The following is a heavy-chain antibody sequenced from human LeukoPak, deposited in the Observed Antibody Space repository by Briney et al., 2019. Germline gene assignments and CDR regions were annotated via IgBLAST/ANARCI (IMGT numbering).Heavy chain of an antibody. CDR2: INPNSGGT. D-gene: IGHD1-1*01. J-gene: IGHJ5*02. CDR1: GYTFTSYA. Sequence: ASVKVSCKASGYTFTSYAMNWVRQAPGQGLEWMGWINPNSGGTNYAQKFQGRVTMTRDTSISTAYMELSRLRSDDTAVYYCAREGGNWNDGGVWFDPWGQGTLVTVSS. V-gene: IGHV1-2*02. CDR3: AREGGNWNDGGVWFDP.